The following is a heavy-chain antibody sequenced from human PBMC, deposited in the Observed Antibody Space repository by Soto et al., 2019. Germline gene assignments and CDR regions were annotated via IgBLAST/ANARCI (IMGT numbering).Heavy chain of an antibody. V-gene: IGHV3-30*19. CDR2: IWYDGSNK. CDR1: GFTFSSYG. D-gene: IGHD6-6*01. J-gene: IGHJ6*02. Sequence: QVQLVESGGGVVQPGRSLRLSCAASGFTFSSYGMHWVRQAPGKGLEWVAVIWYDGSNKYYADSVKGRFTISRDNSKNTLYLQMNSLRAEDTAVYYCARSIAARPYYYGMDVWGQGTTVTVSS. CDR3: ARSIAARPYYYGMDV.